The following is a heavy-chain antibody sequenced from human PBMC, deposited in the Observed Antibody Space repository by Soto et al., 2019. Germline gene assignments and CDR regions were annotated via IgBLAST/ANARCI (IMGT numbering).Heavy chain of an antibody. CDR1: EYTFTSYA. V-gene: IGHV1-3*01. CDR2: IDAGNGKT. CDR3: ARGRWTQTTADYDLDY. J-gene: IGHJ4*02. D-gene: IGHD4-17*01. Sequence: QVQLVQSGAEVKKPGASVRISCRASEYTFTSYAVHWVRQAPGQRFEWMGWIDAGNGKTKYSQRFQGRVTITRDTSARIVYMELNNLRSEDTAVYYCARGRWTQTTADYDLDYWGQGTLVTVSS.